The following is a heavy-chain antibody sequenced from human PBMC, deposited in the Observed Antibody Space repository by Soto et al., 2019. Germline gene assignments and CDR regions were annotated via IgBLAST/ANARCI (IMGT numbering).Heavy chain of an antibody. CDR2: IYPGDSDT. D-gene: IGHD2-15*01. V-gene: IGHV5-51*01. CDR3: ARLRYCSGCSCYSFEH. Sequence: GESLKISCKGSGYSFTSYWIGWVRQMPGKGLEWMGIIYPGDSDTRYSPSFQGQVTISADKSISTAYLQWSSLKASDTAMYYCARLRYCSGCSCYSFEHWGPTSVLTISS. J-gene: IGHJ4*02. CDR1: GYSFTSYW.